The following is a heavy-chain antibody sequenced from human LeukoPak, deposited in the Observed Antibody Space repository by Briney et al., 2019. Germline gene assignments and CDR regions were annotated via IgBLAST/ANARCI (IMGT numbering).Heavy chain of an antibody. CDR1: SYSITNGYY. J-gene: IGHJ4*02. V-gene: IGHV4-59*01. D-gene: IGHD5-24*01. CDR2: IYYSGST. CDR3: ARGLGGYNYRYFDY. Sequence: PSETLSLTCTVSSYSITNGYYWGWIRQPPGKGLEWIGYIYYSGSTNYNPSLKSRVTISVDTSKNQFSLKLSSVTAADTAVYYCARGLGGYNYRYFDYWGQGTLVTVSS.